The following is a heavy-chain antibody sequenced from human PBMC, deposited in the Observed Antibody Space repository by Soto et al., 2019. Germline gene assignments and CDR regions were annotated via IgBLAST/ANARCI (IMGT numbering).Heavy chain of an antibody. Sequence: PSETLSLTCAVSGGSISSNNWWTWVRQPPGKGLEWIGLVYDSGTTYYHPSLKSRVTISVDKSKNQFSLNLSSVTAADTAVYYCARYYYGSDLLYYFDYWGQGTLVTVSS. D-gene: IGHD3-10*01. CDR2: VYDSGTT. CDR1: GGSISSNNW. V-gene: IGHV4-4*02. CDR3: ARYYYGSDLLYYFDY. J-gene: IGHJ4*02.